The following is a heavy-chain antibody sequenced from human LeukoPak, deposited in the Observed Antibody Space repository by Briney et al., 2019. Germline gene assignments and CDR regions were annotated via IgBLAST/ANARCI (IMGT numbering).Heavy chain of an antibody. CDR2: IYYTGTT. CDR3: ARGPRMVAMNGYAFDI. CDR1: RGSISTYY. Sequence: KPSETLSLTCTVSRGSISTYYWNWIRQPPGKGLEWIGYIYYTGTTGYNPSLKSRVTMSVDMSKIQFSLNLTSVTAADTAMYYCARGPRMVAMNGYAFDIWGPGTTVIVSS. V-gene: IGHV4-59*12. D-gene: IGHD2-2*01. J-gene: IGHJ3*02.